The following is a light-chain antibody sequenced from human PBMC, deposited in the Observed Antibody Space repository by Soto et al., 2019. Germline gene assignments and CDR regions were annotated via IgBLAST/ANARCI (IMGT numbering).Light chain of an antibody. CDR3: FSFTTDWTHV. Sequence: QSVLTQPASVSGSPGQSITISCTGSSSDIGAYNYVSWSQQYPGKAPKLIISEVSNRPSGVSNRFSGSKSGTAASLTISGLQTEDEADYFCFSFTTDWTHVFGTGTKVTVL. V-gene: IGLV2-14*01. CDR1: SSDIGAYNY. J-gene: IGLJ1*01. CDR2: EVS.